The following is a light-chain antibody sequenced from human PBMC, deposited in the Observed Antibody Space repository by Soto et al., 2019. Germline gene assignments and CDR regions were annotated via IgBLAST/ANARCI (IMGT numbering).Light chain of an antibody. CDR2: DAS. J-gene: IGKJ3*01. CDR1: QSVSSY. Sequence: EIVLTQSPATLSLSPGERATLSCRASQSVSSYLAWYQQKPGQAPRLLIYDASNRATGIPARFSGSGSGTDFTLTISSLEPEDFAVYYCQQRSNWPRGTFGPGTKVAIK. V-gene: IGKV3-11*01. CDR3: QQRSNWPRGT.